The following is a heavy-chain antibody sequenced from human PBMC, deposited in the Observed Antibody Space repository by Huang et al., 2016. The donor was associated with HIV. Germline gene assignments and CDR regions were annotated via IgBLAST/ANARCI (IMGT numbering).Heavy chain of an antibody. Sequence: QVQLVQSGAEVKKPGASVKVSCKASGYSFTTYALHWVRQAPGHRLEWMGWINPGNGNTNDSQKLQGRVTITRDTSASTVYMEVSSLTFEDTAVYYCAREFVIFGAPLWPAYWGQGTLISVSS. J-gene: IGHJ4*02. CDR3: AREFVIFGAPLWPAY. CDR2: INPGNGNT. CDR1: GYSFTTYA. V-gene: IGHV1-3*01. D-gene: IGHD2-21*01.